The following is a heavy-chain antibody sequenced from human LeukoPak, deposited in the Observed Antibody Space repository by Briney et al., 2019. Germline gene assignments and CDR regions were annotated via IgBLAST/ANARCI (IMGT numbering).Heavy chain of an antibody. CDR1: GFTFSSYS. Sequence: GGSLRLSCAASGFTFSSYSMNWVRQAPGKRLEWASFISSSSSTIYYADSVKGRFTISRDNAKNSLYLQMNSLRAEDTAVYYCARDRGGSNSAIDYWGQGTLVTVSS. D-gene: IGHD1-26*01. J-gene: IGHJ4*02. CDR3: ARDRGGSNSAIDY. CDR2: ISSSSSTI. V-gene: IGHV3-48*04.